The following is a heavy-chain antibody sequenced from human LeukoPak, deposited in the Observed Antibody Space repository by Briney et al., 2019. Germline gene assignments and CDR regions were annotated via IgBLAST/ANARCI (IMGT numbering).Heavy chain of an antibody. D-gene: IGHD6-13*01. CDR2: VYHSAST. J-gene: IGHJ6*04. CDR1: GGSISRCNW. Sequence: SQTLSLTCAVSGGSISRCNWRSGVRPPPRKGPEWIGVVYHSASTNYNPSLKSRVTIAVDKSKKQFFLKPSCVIAADTAVYYCARLKRSNLASAGSYYYGMDVWGKGTTVTVSS. CDR3: ARLKRSNLASAGSYYYGMDV. V-gene: IGHV4-4*02.